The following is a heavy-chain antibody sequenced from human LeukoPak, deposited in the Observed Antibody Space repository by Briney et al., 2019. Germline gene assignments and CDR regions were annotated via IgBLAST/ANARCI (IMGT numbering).Heavy chain of an antibody. D-gene: IGHD6-13*01. Sequence: GGSLRLSCAASGFTFSSYEMNWVRQAPGKGLVWVSRINSDGSSTSYADSVKGRFTISRDNARNTLYLQMNSLRAEDTAVYYCAKMEAAAGRGLDYWGQGTLVTVSS. CDR3: AKMEAAAGRGLDY. CDR2: INSDGSST. CDR1: GFTFSSYE. V-gene: IGHV3-74*01. J-gene: IGHJ4*02.